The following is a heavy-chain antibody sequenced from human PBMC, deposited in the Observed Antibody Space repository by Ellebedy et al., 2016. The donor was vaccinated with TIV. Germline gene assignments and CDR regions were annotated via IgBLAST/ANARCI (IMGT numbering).Heavy chain of an antibody. CDR3: ARIIEYSSGLDY. D-gene: IGHD3-22*01. V-gene: IGHV1-2*04. J-gene: IGHJ4*02. CDR2: INPDSGAT. Sequence: AASVKVSCKASGYTFTSYGISWVRQAPGQGLEWMGWINPDSGATKYAQRFQGWVTMTRDTSISTAYMELRRLKSDDTAVYFCARIIEYSSGLDYWGQGTLVTVSS. CDR1: GYTFTSYG.